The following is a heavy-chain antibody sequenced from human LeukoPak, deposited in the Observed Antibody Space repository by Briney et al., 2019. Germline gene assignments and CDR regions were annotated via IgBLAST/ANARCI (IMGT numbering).Heavy chain of an antibody. CDR1: GFTFSSYA. CDR3: AKVASSRNYDFWSGFLLPDY. CDR2: ISGSGGST. D-gene: IGHD3-3*01. V-gene: IGHV3-23*01. J-gene: IGHJ4*02. Sequence: PGGSLRLSCAASGFTFSSYAMSWVRQAPGEGLEWVSAISGSGGSTYYADSVKGRFTISRDNSKNTLYLQMNSLRAEDTAVYYCAKVASSRNYDFWSGFLLPDYWGQGTLVTVSS.